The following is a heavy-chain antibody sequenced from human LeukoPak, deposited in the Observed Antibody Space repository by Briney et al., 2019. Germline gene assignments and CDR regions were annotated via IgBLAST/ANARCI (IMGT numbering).Heavy chain of an antibody. D-gene: IGHD5-24*01. CDR2: IIPIFGTA. CDR3: ASLAGSRDGYNAFDY. V-gene: IGHV1-69*13. CDR1: GYTFTSYG. J-gene: IGHJ4*02. Sequence: VKVSCKASGYTFTSYGISWVRQAPGQGLEWMGRIIPIFGTANYAQKFQGRVTITTDESTSTAYMELSSLRSEDTAVYYCASLAGSRDGYNAFDYWGQGTLVTVSS.